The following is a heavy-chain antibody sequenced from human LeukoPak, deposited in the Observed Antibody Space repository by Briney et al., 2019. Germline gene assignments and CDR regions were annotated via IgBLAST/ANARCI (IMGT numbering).Heavy chain of an antibody. J-gene: IGHJ3*02. CDR1: GFTFSSYA. CDR3: ASASYYDYVWGSSYDAFDI. Sequence: GGSLRLSCAASGFTFSSYAMHWVRQAPGKGLEWVAVISYDGSNKYYADSVKGRFTISRDNSKNTLYLQMNSLRAEDTAVYYCASASYYDYVWGSSYDAFDIWGQGTMVTVSS. CDR2: ISYDGSNK. V-gene: IGHV3-30-3*01. D-gene: IGHD3-16*01.